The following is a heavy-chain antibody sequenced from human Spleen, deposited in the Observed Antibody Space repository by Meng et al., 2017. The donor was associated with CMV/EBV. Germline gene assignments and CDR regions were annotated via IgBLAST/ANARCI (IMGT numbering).Heavy chain of an antibody. CDR2: IFSSGST. Sequence: SETLSLTCNVSGGSISSSSNYWGWIRQPPGKGLEWIGAIFSSGSTHYNPSLKSRVTISLDTSKNQFSLTLNSVTAADTAVYYCARETQSPNWGQGTLVTVSS. V-gene: IGHV4-39*07. D-gene: IGHD6-19*01. CDR1: GGSISSSSNY. J-gene: IGHJ4*02. CDR3: ARETQSPN.